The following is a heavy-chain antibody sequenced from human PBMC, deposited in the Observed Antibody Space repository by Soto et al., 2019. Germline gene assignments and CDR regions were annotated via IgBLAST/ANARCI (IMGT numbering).Heavy chain of an antibody. CDR1: GFSFDGYA. J-gene: IGHJ5*02. CDR2: ISWNSGNI. Sequence: LRLSCAASGFSFDGYAMNWVRQPPGKGLEWVSGISWNSGNIDYADSVKGRFTISRDNAKNSLYLQMNSLRAEDTALYYCVKASTYSSSQGWFDPWGQGTMVTVSS. D-gene: IGHD6-6*01. V-gene: IGHV3-9*01. CDR3: VKASTYSSSQGWFDP.